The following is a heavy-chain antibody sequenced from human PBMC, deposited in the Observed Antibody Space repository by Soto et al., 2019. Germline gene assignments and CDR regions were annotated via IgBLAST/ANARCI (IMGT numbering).Heavy chain of an antibody. CDR2: IYTSGST. CDR1: GGSISSYY. Sequence: QVQLQESGPGLVKPSETLSLTCTVSGGSISSYYWSWIRQPAGKGLEWIGRIYTSGSTNYNPSLRSRIPMSLDTSKSHISLKMSSVTAADTAGYFCARDSYKYYDSSGYYYYYYYDMDVCGRGTTVTVSS. D-gene: IGHD3-22*01. J-gene: IGHJ6*02. CDR3: ARDSYKYYDSSGYYYYYYYDMDV. V-gene: IGHV4-4*07.